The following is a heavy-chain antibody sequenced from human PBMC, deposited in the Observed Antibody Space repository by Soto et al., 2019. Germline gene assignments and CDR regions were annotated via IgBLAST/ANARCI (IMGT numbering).Heavy chain of an antibody. D-gene: IGHD4-4*01. CDR1: GYTFTGYY. V-gene: IGHV1-2*02. CDR3: ARGSPKLTTVTTLRALDP. CDR2: INPNSGGT. J-gene: IGHJ5*02. Sequence: QVQLVQSGAEVKKPGASVKVSCKASGYTFTGYYMHWVRQAPGQGLEWMGWINPNSGGTNYAQKFQGRVTMTRDTTISTAYMELSRLRSDDTAVYYCARGSPKLTTVTTLRALDPWGQGTLVTVSS.